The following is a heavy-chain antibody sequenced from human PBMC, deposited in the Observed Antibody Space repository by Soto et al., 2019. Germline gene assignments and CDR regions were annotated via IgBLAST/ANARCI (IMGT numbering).Heavy chain of an antibody. D-gene: IGHD5-12*01. CDR1: GFTFSSYA. J-gene: IGHJ4*02. CDR3: ARAIRWLHSPPDY. CDR2: ISYDGSNK. Sequence: QVQLVESGGGVVQPGRSLRLSCAASGFTFSSYAMHWVRQAPGKGLEWVAVISYDGSNKYYADSVKGRFTIYRDNSKNTLYLQMNSLRAEDTAVYYCARAIRWLHSPPDYWGQGTLVTVSS. V-gene: IGHV3-30-3*01.